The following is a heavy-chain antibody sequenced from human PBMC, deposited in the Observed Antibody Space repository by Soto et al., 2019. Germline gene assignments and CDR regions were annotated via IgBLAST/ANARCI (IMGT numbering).Heavy chain of an antibody. V-gene: IGHV1-46*01. Sequence: GASVKVSCKASGYTFTSYYMHWVRQAPGQGLEWMGIINPSGGGTSYAQKFQGRVTMTRDTSTSTVYMELSSLRSEDTAVYYCASVNYDFWSGYYLSGMDVWGQGTTVTVSS. CDR3: ASVNYDFWSGYYLSGMDV. CDR2: INPSGGGT. CDR1: GYTFTSYY. J-gene: IGHJ6*02. D-gene: IGHD3-3*01.